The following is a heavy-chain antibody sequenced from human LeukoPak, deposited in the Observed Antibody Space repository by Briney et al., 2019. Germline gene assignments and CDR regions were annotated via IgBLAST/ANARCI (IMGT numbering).Heavy chain of an antibody. D-gene: IGHD3-3*01. CDR2: INHSGST. V-gene: IGHV4-34*01. Sequence: SETLSLTCAVYGGSFSGYYWSWIRQPPGKGLEWIGEINHSGSTNYNPSLKSRVTISVDASKNQFSLKLSSVTAADTAVYYCARRGAYYDFWSGYSPFDYWGQGTLVTVSS. J-gene: IGHJ4*02. CDR3: ARRGAYYDFWSGYSPFDY. CDR1: GGSFSGYY.